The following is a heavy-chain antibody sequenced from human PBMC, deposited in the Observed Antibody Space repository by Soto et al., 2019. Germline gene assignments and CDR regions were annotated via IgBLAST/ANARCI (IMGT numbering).Heavy chain of an antibody. Sequence: ASVKVSCKASGYTFTSYGISWVRQAPGQGLEWMGWISAYNGNTNYAQKLQGRVTMTTDTSTSTAYMELRSLRSDDTAVYYCARYSKALFLEWLPSSSYYYYGMDVWGQGTTVTVSS. CDR2: ISAYNGNT. CDR3: ARYSKALFLEWLPSSSYYYYGMDV. V-gene: IGHV1-18*01. D-gene: IGHD3-3*01. J-gene: IGHJ6*02. CDR1: GYTFTSYG.